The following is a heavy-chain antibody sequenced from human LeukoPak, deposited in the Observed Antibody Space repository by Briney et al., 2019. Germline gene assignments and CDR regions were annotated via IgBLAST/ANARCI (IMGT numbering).Heavy chain of an antibody. CDR3: ATSNSSGWYGFDY. CDR2: ISYDGSNK. CDR1: GFTFSSYA. J-gene: IGHJ4*02. V-gene: IGHV3-30-3*01. Sequence: GGFLRLSCAASGFTFSSYAMHWVRQAPGKGLEWVAVISYDGSNKYYADSVKGRFTISRDNSKNTLYLQMNSLRAEDTAVYYCATSNSSGWYGFDYWGQGTLVTVSS. D-gene: IGHD6-19*01.